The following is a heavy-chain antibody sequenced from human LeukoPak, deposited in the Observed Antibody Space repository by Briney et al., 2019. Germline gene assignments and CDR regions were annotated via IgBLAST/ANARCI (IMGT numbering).Heavy chain of an antibody. CDR1: GFTFSSYG. V-gene: IGHV3-23*01. D-gene: IGHD3-16*01. J-gene: IGHJ4*02. CDR3: AKGGWGHNDY. CDR2: ISGSGGTT. Sequence: GGSLRLSCAASGFTFSSYGMTWVRQAPGKGLEWVSSISGSGGTTFYADSVKGRFTISRDNSKNTLSLQMNSLRADDTAVYYCAKGGWGHNDYWGQGTLVTVSS.